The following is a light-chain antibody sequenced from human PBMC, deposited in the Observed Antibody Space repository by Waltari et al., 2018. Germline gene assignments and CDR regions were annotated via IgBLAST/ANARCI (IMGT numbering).Light chain of an antibody. CDR3: SAHAGTYAYWV. Sequence: QSALTQPHSVSGSPGQSVTISCTGTSSDVARYKYVSWYQHHPGKAPKLMISDVSHRPSGVPDRFSGSKSGNTASLTISGLQAEDEADYYCSAHAGTYAYWVFGGGTKLTVL. CDR2: DVS. J-gene: IGLJ3*02. CDR1: SSDVARYKY. V-gene: IGLV2-11*01.